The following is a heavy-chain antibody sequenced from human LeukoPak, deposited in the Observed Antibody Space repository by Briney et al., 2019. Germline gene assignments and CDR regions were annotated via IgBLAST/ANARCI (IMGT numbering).Heavy chain of an antibody. CDR1: GYTFTSYY. Sequence: ASVKVSCKASGYTFTSYYMHWVRQAPGQGLEWMGWINPNSGGTNYAQKFQGRVTMTRDTSISTAYMELSRLRSDDTAVYYCARDGGSSWYFDYWGQGTLVTVSS. CDR3: ARDGGSSWYFDY. V-gene: IGHV1-2*02. D-gene: IGHD6-13*01. CDR2: INPNSGGT. J-gene: IGHJ4*02.